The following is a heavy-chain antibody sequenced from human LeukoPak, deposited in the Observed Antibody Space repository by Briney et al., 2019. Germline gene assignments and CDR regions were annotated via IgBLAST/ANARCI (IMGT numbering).Heavy chain of an antibody. V-gene: IGHV4-39*07. CDR3: ARDSI. CDR2: IYYSGST. CDR1: GDPINRSLQY. J-gene: IGHJ3*02. Sequence: PSETLSLTCSVSGDPINRSLQYWGWIRQPPGKGLEWIGSIYYSGSTYYNPSLKSRVTISVDTSKNQFSLKLSSVTAADTAVYYCARDSIWGQGTMVTVSS.